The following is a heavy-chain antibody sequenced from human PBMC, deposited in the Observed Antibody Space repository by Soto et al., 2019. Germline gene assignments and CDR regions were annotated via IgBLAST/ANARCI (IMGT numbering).Heavy chain of an antibody. CDR1: GYSFTSYW. Sequence: EVQLVQSGAEVKKPGESLKISCKGSGYSFTSYWIGWVRQMPGKGLEWMGIIYPGDSDTRYSPSFQGQVTISADKSISTAYLQWSSLQASDTAMYYCASHGVGASTLDMHGAFDIWGQGTMVTVSS. J-gene: IGHJ3*02. V-gene: IGHV5-51*01. CDR3: ASHGVGASTLDMHGAFDI. CDR2: IYPGDSDT. D-gene: IGHD1-26*01.